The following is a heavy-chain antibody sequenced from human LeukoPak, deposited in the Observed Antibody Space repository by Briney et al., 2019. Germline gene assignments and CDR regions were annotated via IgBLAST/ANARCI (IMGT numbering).Heavy chain of an antibody. D-gene: IGHD4-17*01. J-gene: IGHJ6*02. V-gene: IGHV1-2*02. CDR2: INPNSGGT. CDR1: GYTLPGYY. Sequence: ASVKVSCKASGYTLPGYYMHWVRQAPGQGLEWMGWINPNSGGTNYAQKFQGRVTMTRDTSISTAYMELSRLRSDDTAVYYCARTVEYYYYYGMDVWGQGTTVTVSS. CDR3: ARTVEYYYYYGMDV.